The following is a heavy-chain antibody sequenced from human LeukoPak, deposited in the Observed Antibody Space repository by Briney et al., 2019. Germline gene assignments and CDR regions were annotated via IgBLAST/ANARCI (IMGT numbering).Heavy chain of an antibody. CDR2: IRYDGSNK. Sequence: GGSLRLSCAASGFTFSSYGMHWVRQAPGKGLEWVAFIRYDGSNKYYADSVKGRFTISRDNAKNSLYLQMNSLRAEDTAVYYCARDYYDTSGYYYSTCWGQGTLVTVSS. CDR3: ARDYYDTSGYYYSTC. J-gene: IGHJ4*02. D-gene: IGHD3-22*01. CDR1: GFTFSSYG. V-gene: IGHV3-30*02.